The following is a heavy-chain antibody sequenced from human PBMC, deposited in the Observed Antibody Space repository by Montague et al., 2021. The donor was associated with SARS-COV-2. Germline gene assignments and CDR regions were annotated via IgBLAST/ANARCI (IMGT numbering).Heavy chain of an antibody. J-gene: IGHJ3*02. Sequence: SLRLSCAASGFSFSAFGMTWVRQAPGKGLEWVSTVSRSGDTTYYADSVKGRFTISRDNSKTTLDLQMNSLRAEDTAIYYCAKHKTTGLHAFHIWGQGTMVTVSS. CDR1: GFSFSAFG. CDR2: VSRSGDTT. D-gene: IGHD4-11*01. V-gene: IGHV3-23*01. CDR3: AKHKTTGLHAFHI.